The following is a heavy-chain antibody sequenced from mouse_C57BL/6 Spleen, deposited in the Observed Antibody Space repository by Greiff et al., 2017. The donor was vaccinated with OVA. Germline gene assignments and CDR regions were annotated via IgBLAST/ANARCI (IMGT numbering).Heavy chain of an antibody. CDR1: GYAFSSSW. CDR2: IYPGDGDT. D-gene: IGHD2-4*01. J-gene: IGHJ3*01. Sequence: VQVVESGPELVKPGASVKISCKASGYAFSSSWMNWVKQRPGKGLEWIGRIYPGDGDTNYNGKFKGKATLTADKSSSTAYMQLSSLTSEDSAVYFCARWGGLPLAYWGQGTLVTDSA. CDR3: ARWGGLPLAY. V-gene: IGHV1-82*01.